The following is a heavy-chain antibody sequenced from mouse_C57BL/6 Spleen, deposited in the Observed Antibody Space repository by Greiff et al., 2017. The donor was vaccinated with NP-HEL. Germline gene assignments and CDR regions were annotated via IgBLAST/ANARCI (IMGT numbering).Heavy chain of an antibody. J-gene: IGHJ4*01. D-gene: IGHD3-2*02. CDR1: GYTFTSYG. CDR3: ARTADSSGYHYYAMDY. CDR2: IYPRSGNT. Sequence: VQLQQSGAELARPGASVKLSCKASGYTFTSYGISWVKQRTGQGLEWIGEIYPRSGNTYYNEKFKGKATLTADKSSSTAYMELRSLTSEDSAVYFCARTADSSGYHYYAMDYWGQGTSVTVSS. V-gene: IGHV1-81*01.